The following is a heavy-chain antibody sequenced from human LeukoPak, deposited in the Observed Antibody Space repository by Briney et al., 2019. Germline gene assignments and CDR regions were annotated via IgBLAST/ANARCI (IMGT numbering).Heavy chain of an antibody. CDR1: GYTFTSYD. J-gene: IGHJ4*02. CDR2: MNPNSGNT. D-gene: IGHD2-2*01. V-gene: IGHV1-8*01. Sequence: AASVKVSCRASGYTFTSYDINWVRQATGQGLEWMGWMNPNSGNTGYAQKFQGRVTMTRNTSISTAYMELSSLRSEDTAVYYCARGGGRGGVVPAAQTGYWGQGTLVTVSS. CDR3: ARGGGRGGVVPAAQTGY.